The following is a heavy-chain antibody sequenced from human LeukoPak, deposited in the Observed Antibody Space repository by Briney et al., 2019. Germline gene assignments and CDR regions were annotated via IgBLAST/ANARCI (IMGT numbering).Heavy chain of an antibody. CDR1: GDSVSSKSTA. CDR2: TYYRSKWYN. D-gene: IGHD3-22*01. Sequence: SQTLSLTCAISGDSVSSKSTAWNWIRQSPSRGLEWLGRTYYRSKWYNGYAVSVKSRITINPDTSKNQFSLQLNSVTPEDTAVYYCARFYDSSGYYNWFDPWGQGTLVTVSS. J-gene: IGHJ5*02. CDR3: ARFYDSSGYYNWFDP. V-gene: IGHV6-1*01.